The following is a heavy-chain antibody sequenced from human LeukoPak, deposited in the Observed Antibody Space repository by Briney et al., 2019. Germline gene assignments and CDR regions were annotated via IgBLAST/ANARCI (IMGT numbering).Heavy chain of an antibody. D-gene: IGHD2-15*01. V-gene: IGHV3-23*01. J-gene: IGHJ5*02. CDR3: AKTPQYCSGGSCYWFDP. CDR2: ISGSGGST. CDR1: GFTFSSYA. Sequence: VGSLRLSCAASGFTFSSYAMSWVRQAPGKGLEWVSAISGSGGSTYYADSVKGRFTISRDNSKNTQYLQMNSLRAEDTAVYYCAKTPQYCSGGSCYWFDPWGQGTLVTASS.